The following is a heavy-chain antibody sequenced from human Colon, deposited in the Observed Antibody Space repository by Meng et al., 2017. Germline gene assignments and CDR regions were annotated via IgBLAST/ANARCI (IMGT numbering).Heavy chain of an antibody. CDR3: AKYDRPPYCFEY. J-gene: IGHJ4*02. CDR1: GGSIIGNY. CDR2: IYYTGST. Sequence: HLQEPVPGLVKPSEPLSLTCTVSGGSIIGNYWSWIRQSPGRGLEWIAYIYYTGSTNYNPSFKSRATISVDTSKNQFSLNLASVTAADTAVYYCAKYDRPPYCFEYWGQGTLVTVSS. V-gene: IGHV4-59*01. D-gene: IGHD2-15*01.